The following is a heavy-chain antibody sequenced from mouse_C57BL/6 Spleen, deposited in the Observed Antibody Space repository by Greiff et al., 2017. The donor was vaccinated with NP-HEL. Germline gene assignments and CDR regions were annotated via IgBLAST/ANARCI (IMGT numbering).Heavy chain of an antibody. CDR3: ARGLYDGYDWYFDV. V-gene: IGHV1-66*01. Sequence: LQESGPELVKPGASVKISCKASGYSFTSYYIHWVKQRPGQGLEWIGWIYPGSGNTKYNEKFKGKATLTADTSSSTAYMQLSSLTSEDSAVYYCARGLYDGYDWYFDVWGTGTTVTVSS. D-gene: IGHD2-3*01. J-gene: IGHJ1*03. CDR1: GYSFTSYY. CDR2: IYPGSGNT.